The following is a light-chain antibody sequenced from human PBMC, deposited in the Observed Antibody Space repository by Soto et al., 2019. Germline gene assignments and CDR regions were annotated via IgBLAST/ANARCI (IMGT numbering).Light chain of an antibody. CDR2: VAS. J-gene: IGKJ1*01. CDR3: QHYGTSPRT. Sequence: EIVLTQSPGTLSLSPGERATLSCRASQSVSSTYLAWYQQKPGQAPRLLIYVASSRATGITDRFSGSGSGTDFTLTISRLEPEDLAVYYCQHYGTSPRTFGQGTKVEIK. CDR1: QSVSSTY. V-gene: IGKV3-20*01.